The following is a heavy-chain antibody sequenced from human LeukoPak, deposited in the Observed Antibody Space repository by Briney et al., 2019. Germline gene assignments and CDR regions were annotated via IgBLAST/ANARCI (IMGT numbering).Heavy chain of an antibody. D-gene: IGHD2/OR15-2a*01. CDR3: ARPYSGFYAAFDI. Sequence: GGSLRPSCAASGFTFSSYGMHWVSQAPGKGLEPATVISDDAINKYYADSVQGRFTISRDNSKNTLYLQMNSLRAEDTAVFYCARPYSGFYAAFDIWGQGAMVTVSS. CDR1: GFTFSSYG. J-gene: IGHJ3*02. CDR2: ISDDAINK. V-gene: IGHV3-30*03.